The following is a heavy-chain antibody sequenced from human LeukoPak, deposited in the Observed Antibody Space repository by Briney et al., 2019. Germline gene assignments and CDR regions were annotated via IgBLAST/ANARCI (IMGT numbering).Heavy chain of an antibody. CDR2: INGDGSSI. J-gene: IGHJ4*02. V-gene: IGHV3-74*01. D-gene: IGHD3-22*01. Sequence: PGVSLRLSCAASGFTFSPYWMHWVRQVPGKGLVWVSRINGDGSSIGYADSVKGRFTISRDNAKNTLYLQMNSLRAEDTAVYYCARDFYYDSSGYWGQGTLVTVSS. CDR1: GFTFSPYW. CDR3: ARDFYYDSSGY.